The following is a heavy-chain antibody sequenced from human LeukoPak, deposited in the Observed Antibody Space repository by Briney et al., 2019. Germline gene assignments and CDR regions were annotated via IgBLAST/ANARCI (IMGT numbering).Heavy chain of an antibody. Sequence: ASVKVSCKASGYTFTGYYMHWVRQAPGQGLEWMGWMNPNSGNTGYAQKFQGRVTITRNTSISTAYMELSSLRSEDTAVYYCARAGNYGGNSWGYYMDVWGKGTTVTVSS. V-gene: IGHV1-8*03. CDR1: GYTFTGYY. J-gene: IGHJ6*03. CDR2: MNPNSGNT. CDR3: ARAGNYGGNSWGYYMDV. D-gene: IGHD4-23*01.